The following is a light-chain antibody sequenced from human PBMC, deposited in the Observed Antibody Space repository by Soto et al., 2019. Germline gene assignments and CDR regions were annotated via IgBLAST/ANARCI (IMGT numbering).Light chain of an antibody. CDR2: GAF. CDR1: PSVTNY. Sequence: EIVLTQSPATLSLSPGERATLSCRASPSVTNYLAWYQQKPGQAPRLVIYGAFNRATGIPARFSGSGSGTDFTLTISSLEPEDFALYYCQQRYNWPPITFGQGTRLEI. J-gene: IGKJ5*01. CDR3: QQRYNWPPIT. V-gene: IGKV3-11*01.